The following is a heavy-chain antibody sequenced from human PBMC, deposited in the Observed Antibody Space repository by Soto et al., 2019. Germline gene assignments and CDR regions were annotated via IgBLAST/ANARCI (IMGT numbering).Heavy chain of an antibody. CDR3: ARGDPMMDAFDI. CDR1: GGTFSSYT. CDR2: IIPILGIA. Sequence: QVQLVQSGAEVKKPGSSVKVSCKASGGTFSSYTISWVRQAPGQGLEWMGRIIPILGIANYAQKFQGRVTITADKSTSTAYMELSSLRSEDTAVYYCARGDPMMDAFDIWGQGTMVTVSS. D-gene: IGHD3-10*01. J-gene: IGHJ3*02. V-gene: IGHV1-69*02.